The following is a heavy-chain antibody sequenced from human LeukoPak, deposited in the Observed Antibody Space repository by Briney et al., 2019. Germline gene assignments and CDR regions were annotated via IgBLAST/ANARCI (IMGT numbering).Heavy chain of an antibody. Sequence: PGGSLRLSCAASGFTFTSYSMSWVRQAPGKGLEWVSGTSDRGDYTYYADSVKGRFTISRDNSKNTLYLQMNSLRAEDTAVYYCAKDLNYGFDYWGQGTLVTVSS. V-gene: IGHV3-23*01. CDR1: GFTFTSYS. J-gene: IGHJ4*02. CDR2: TSDRGDYT. CDR3: AKDLNYGFDY. D-gene: IGHD4-11*01.